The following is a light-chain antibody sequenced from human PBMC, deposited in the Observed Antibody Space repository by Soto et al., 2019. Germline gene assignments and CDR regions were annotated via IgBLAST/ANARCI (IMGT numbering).Light chain of an antibody. CDR2: GAS. J-gene: IGKJ1*01. CDR3: QQYGSSGT. CDR1: QSVSSRY. V-gene: IGKV3-20*01. Sequence: ETVLTQSPGTQSLSPGERATLSCRASQSVSSRYLAWYQLKLGQAPRLLIYGASNRATGIPDRFSGSGSGTDFTLTISRLEPEDFAVYYCQQYGSSGTFGQGTKVDIK.